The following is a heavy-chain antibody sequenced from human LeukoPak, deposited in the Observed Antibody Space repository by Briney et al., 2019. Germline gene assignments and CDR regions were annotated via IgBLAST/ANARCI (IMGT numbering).Heavy chain of an antibody. Sequence: SETLSLTCTVSGGSISSYYWSWLRQPPGKGLEWIGYIYYTGSTTYNPSLKSRVTISVDMSKNQFSLKMTSVTAADTAVYYCARNPITLVRGGNWFDPWGQGTLVTVSS. V-gene: IGHV4-59*01. CDR2: IYYTGST. CDR3: ARNPITLVRGGNWFDP. CDR1: GGSISSYY. J-gene: IGHJ5*02. D-gene: IGHD3-10*01.